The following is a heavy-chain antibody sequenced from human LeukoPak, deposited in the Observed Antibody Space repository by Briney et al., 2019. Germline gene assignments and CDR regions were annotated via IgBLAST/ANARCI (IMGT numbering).Heavy chain of an antibody. Sequence: SETLSLTCTVSGDSINNYYWNWIRQSPGKGLEWIGYTYYSGSTNYNPSLESRLTISVDTSKTQFSLKLNSVTAADTAVYYCARSLYSYYYFDYWGRGALVTVSS. V-gene: IGHV4-59*08. J-gene: IGHJ4*02. D-gene: IGHD5-18*01. CDR1: GDSINNYY. CDR3: ARSLYSYYYFDY. CDR2: TYYSGST.